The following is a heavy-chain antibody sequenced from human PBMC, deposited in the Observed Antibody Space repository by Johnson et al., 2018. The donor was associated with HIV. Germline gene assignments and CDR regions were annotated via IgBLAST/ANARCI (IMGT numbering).Heavy chain of an antibody. CDR2: ISSSGSTI. Sequence: QVQLVESGGGLVQPGGSLGLSCAASGFSFSDYYMSWIRQAPGKGLEWVSYISSSGSTIYYADFVKGRFTIPRDNAKNSLYMQMNSLRAEDTAVYYGASQYCGGDCYAFDIWGQGTMVTVSS. D-gene: IGHD2-21*01. J-gene: IGHJ3*02. V-gene: IGHV3-11*04. CDR1: GFSFSDYY. CDR3: ASQYCGGDCYAFDI.